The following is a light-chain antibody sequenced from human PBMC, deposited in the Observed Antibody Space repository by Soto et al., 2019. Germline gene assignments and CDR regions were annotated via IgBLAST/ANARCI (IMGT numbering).Light chain of an antibody. CDR2: AAS. V-gene: IGKV1-12*01. Sequence: DIQMTQSPSSVSASVGDRVTITCRASQGIYSWIAWYQQKPGRAPKLLIYAASSLQSGVPVRFSGSGSGTDFILTISSVQPEDVATYYCQQLNSYPRAFGQGTRLEIK. CDR3: QQLNSYPRA. CDR1: QGIYSW. J-gene: IGKJ5*01.